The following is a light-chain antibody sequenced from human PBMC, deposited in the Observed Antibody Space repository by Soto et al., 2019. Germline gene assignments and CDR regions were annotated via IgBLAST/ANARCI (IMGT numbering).Light chain of an antibody. V-gene: IGLV2-14*01. CDR1: SSDVGGYNY. Sequence: QSALTQPASVSGSPGQSITISCTGTSSDVGGYNYVSWYQQHPGKAPKVMIYEVSYRPSGVSNRFSGSKSGNTASLTISGLQAEDEADYYCSSYTTYSTLGVFGTGTKVTVL. CDR2: EVS. CDR3: SSYTTYSTLGV. J-gene: IGLJ1*01.